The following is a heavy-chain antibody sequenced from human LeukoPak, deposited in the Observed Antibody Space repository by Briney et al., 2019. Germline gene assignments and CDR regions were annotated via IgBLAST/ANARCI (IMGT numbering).Heavy chain of an antibody. Sequence: GGSLRLSCAASGFTFSSYWMSWVRQAPGQGLEWVANIKQDGSEKYYVDSVKGRFTISRDNAKNSLYLQMNSLRAEDTAVYYCTRGYYDFWSGYWAYWGQGTLVTVSS. CDR1: GFTFSSYW. J-gene: IGHJ4*02. V-gene: IGHV3-7*03. CDR2: IKQDGSEK. D-gene: IGHD3-3*01. CDR3: TRGYYDFWSGYWAY.